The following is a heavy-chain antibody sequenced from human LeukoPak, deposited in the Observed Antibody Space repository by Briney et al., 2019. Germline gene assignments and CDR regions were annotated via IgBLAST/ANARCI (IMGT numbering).Heavy chain of an antibody. Sequence: ASVKVSCKASGYTFTSYGISWVRQAPGQGLEWMGWISAYNGNTNYAQKLQGRVTITTDTSKSKAYIELRSLRSDDTAVYYCARAPGYCSSTSCSKYYYYYYMDVWGKGTTVTVSS. V-gene: IGHV1-18*01. J-gene: IGHJ6*03. CDR2: ISAYNGNT. CDR1: GYTFTSYG. CDR3: ARAPGYCSSTSCSKYYYYYYMDV. D-gene: IGHD2-2*01.